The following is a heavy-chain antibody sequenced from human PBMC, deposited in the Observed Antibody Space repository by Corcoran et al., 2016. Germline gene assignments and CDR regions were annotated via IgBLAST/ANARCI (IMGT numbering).Heavy chain of an antibody. Sequence: QVQLVQSGAEVKKPGSSVMVSCKASGGTFSSYAISWVRQAPGQGLEWMGGIIPIFGTTNYAQTFQGRVTSIADESTSTAYMELSSLSSEDTAVYYCARGAPYYDFWSGYRHYGMDVWGQGTTVTVSS. V-gene: IGHV1-69*01. CDR1: GGTFSSYA. J-gene: IGHJ6*02. D-gene: IGHD3-3*01. CDR2: IIPIFGTT. CDR3: ARGAPYYDFWSGYRHYGMDV.